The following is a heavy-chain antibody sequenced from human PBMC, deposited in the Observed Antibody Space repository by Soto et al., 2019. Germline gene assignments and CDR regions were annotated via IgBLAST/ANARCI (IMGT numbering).Heavy chain of an antibody. CDR1: GYTFTGYY. CDR3: ARVSPYYDSTTIGY. V-gene: IGHV1-2*02. J-gene: IGHJ4*02. D-gene: IGHD3-22*01. Sequence: GASVKVSCKASGYTFTGYYMHWVRQAPGQGLEWMGWINPNSGGTNYAQKFQGRVTMTRDTSISTAYMELSRLRSDDTAVYYCARVSPYYDSTTIGYWGQGTLVTVSS. CDR2: INPNSGGT.